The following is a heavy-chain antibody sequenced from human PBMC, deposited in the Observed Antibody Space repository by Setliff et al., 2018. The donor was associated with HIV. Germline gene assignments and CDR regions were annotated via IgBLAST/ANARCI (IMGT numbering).Heavy chain of an antibody. CDR1: GCSFTAYY. CDR3: ARGRHSGTYEAFDI. Sequence: APVKVSCKASGCSFTAYYMHVVRQAPGQGLEWMGWIPTNSGGTKSAQNFPGRVTMTRDTYISTAYMELNSLTSDDTAVYYCARGRHSGTYEAFDIWGRGTMVTVSS. V-gene: IGHV1-2*02. CDR2: IPTNSGGT. J-gene: IGHJ3*02. D-gene: IGHD1-26*01.